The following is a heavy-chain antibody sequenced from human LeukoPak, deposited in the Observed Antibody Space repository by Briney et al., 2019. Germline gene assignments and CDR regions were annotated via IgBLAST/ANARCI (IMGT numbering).Heavy chain of an antibody. J-gene: IGHJ4*02. Sequence: GGSLRLSCAASGFTFSGYAMSWVRQAPGKGLEWVSAISGSGGSTYYADSVKGRFTISRDNSKNTLYLQMNSLRAEDTAVYYCAKDYAARFVALFRDYWGQGTLVTVSS. CDR3: AKDYAARFVALFRDY. CDR2: ISGSGGST. CDR1: GFTFSGYA. D-gene: IGHD2-21*01. V-gene: IGHV3-23*01.